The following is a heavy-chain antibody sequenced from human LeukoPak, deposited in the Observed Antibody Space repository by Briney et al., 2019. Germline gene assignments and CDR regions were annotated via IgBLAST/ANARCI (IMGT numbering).Heavy chain of an antibody. J-gene: IGHJ3*02. CDR3: ARLTPNDAFVI. Sequence: YPSETLSLTCTVSGGSISSYYWSWIRQPPGKGLEWIGYIYYSGSTNYNPSLKSRVTISVDTSKNQFSLKLSSVTAADTAVYYCARLTPNDAFVIWGQGTMVTVSS. V-gene: IGHV4-59*01. CDR1: GGSISSYY. CDR2: IYYSGST. D-gene: IGHD2-15*01.